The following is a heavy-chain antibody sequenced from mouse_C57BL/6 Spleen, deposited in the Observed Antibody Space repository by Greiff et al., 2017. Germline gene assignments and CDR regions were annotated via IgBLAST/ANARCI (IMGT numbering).Heavy chain of an antibody. CDR2: IHPNSGST. CDR1: GYTFTSYW. CDR3: ARSGDYDRDAMDY. J-gene: IGHJ4*01. D-gene: IGHD2-4*01. V-gene: IGHV1-64*01. Sequence: QVQLQQPGAELVKPGASVKLSCKASGYTFTSYWMHWVKQRPGQGLEWIGMIHPNSGSTNYNEKFKSKATLTVDKSSSTAYMQLSILTSEDSAVYYCARSGDYDRDAMDYWGQGTSVTVSS.